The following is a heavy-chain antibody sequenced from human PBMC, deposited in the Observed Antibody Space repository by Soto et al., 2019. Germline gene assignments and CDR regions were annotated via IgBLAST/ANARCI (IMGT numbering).Heavy chain of an antibody. D-gene: IGHD2-2*01. CDR1: GYTFTSYG. CDR2: ISTYNGNT. V-gene: IGHV1-18*01. Sequence: QVQVMQSGAEVKKPGASVKVSCKASGYTFTSYGISWVRQAPGQGLEWMGWISTYNGNTNYAQKLQGRVTMTRDTTTSTAYMELRSLRSDDTAVYYCGRDLYQSVFYYGMDVWGQGTTVTVSS. CDR3: GRDLYQSVFYYGMDV. J-gene: IGHJ6*02.